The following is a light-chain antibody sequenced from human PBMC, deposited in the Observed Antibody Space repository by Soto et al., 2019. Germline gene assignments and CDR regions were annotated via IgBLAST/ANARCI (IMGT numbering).Light chain of an antibody. V-gene: IGLV2-8*01. CDR3: SSYEGNNNYV. CDR2: EVT. J-gene: IGLJ1*01. CDR1: SSDIGDYNY. Sequence: QSVLTQPPSASGSPGQSVTFSCTGTSSDIGDYNYVSWYQQHPGKAPKLMIYEVTKRPSGVPDRFSGSKSGNTASLTVSGLQPDDEADSSRSSYEGNNNYVFGTGTKVTVL.